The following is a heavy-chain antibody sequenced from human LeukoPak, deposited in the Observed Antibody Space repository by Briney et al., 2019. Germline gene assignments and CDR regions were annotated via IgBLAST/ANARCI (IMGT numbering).Heavy chain of an antibody. CDR3: ASGRDGYNPFDY. Sequence: SETLSLTCTVSGGSISSYYWSWIRQPPGKGLEWIGYIYYSGSTNYNPSLKSRVTISVDTSKNQFSLKLSSVTAADTAVYHCASGRDGYNPFDYWGQGTLVTVSS. J-gene: IGHJ4*02. CDR2: IYYSGST. CDR1: GGSISSYY. V-gene: IGHV4-59*08. D-gene: IGHD5-24*01.